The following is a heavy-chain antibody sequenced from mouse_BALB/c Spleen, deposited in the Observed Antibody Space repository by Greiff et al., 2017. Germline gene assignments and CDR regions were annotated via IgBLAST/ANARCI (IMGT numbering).Heavy chain of an antibody. CDR2: ISSGGSYT. CDR1: GFTFSSYG. Sequence: EVHLVESGGDLVKPGGSLKLSCAASGFTFSSYGMSWVRQTPDKRLEWVATISSGGSYTYYPDSVKGRFTISRDNAKNTLYLQMSSLKSEDTAMYYCARQDYDYDEGFAYWGQGTLVTVSA. V-gene: IGHV5-6*01. CDR3: ARQDYDYDEGFAY. D-gene: IGHD2-4*01. J-gene: IGHJ3*01.